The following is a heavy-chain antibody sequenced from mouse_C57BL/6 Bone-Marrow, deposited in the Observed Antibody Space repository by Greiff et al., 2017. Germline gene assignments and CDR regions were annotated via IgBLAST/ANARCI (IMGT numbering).Heavy chain of an antibody. D-gene: IGHD1-1*01. CDR2: IDPSDSYT. Sequence: QVQLPQPGAELVKPGASVKLSCKASGYTFTSYWMQWVKQRPGQGLEWIGEIDPSDSYTNYNQKFKGKATLTVDTSSSTAYMQLSSLTSEDSAVYYCAATLFDYWGQGTTLTVSS. V-gene: IGHV1-50*01. J-gene: IGHJ2*01. CDR1: GYTFTSYW. CDR3: AATLFDY.